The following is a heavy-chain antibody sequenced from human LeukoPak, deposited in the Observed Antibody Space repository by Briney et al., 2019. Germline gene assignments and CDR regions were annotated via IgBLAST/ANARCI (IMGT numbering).Heavy chain of an antibody. CDR2: IYYSGST. CDR1: GGSLSSGSYY. D-gene: IGHD5-12*01. Sequence: SETLSLTCTVSGGSLSSGSYYWGWVRQPPGKGLEWLGYIYYSGSTNCNPSLKSRVTISVDTSKNQYSLKLSSVTDADRAVYYCARGYESPRQDGIDVWGKGTTVTVSS. V-gene: IGHV4-61*01. CDR3: ARGYESPRQDGIDV. J-gene: IGHJ6*04.